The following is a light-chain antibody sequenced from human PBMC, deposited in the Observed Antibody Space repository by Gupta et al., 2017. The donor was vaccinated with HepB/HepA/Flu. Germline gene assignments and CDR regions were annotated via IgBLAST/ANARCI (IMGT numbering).Light chain of an antibody. CDR2: WAS. CDR1: QSVLYSSNNKNY. CDR3: QQYDAIPHT. Sequence: DIVMTQSPDSLAVSLGERATINCKSSQSVLYSSNNKNYLTWYQQKPGQPPKLLIYWASTRESGVPDRFSGSGSGTXFTLTIXSLQAEDVAVYYCQQYDAIPHTFGXGTKVEIK. V-gene: IGKV4-1*01. J-gene: IGKJ4*01.